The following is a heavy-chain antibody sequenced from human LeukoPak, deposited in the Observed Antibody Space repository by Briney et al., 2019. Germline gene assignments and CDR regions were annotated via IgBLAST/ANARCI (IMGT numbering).Heavy chain of an antibody. CDR2: TYYRSKGYN. CDR3: AREWFGELELGDAFDI. D-gene: IGHD3-10*01. V-gene: IGHV6-1*01. J-gene: IGHJ3*02. CDR1: GDSVSSNSAA. Sequence: SQTLSLTCAISGDSVSSNSAAWNWIRQAPSRGLEWLGRTYYRSKGYNDYAVSVKSRITINPDTSKNQFSLQLNSVTAEDTAVYYCAREWFGELELGDAFDIWGQGTMVTVSS.